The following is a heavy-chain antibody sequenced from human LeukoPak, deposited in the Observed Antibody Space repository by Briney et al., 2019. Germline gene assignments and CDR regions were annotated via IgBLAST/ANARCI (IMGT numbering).Heavy chain of an antibody. J-gene: IGHJ5*02. CDR1: GGTFTSYA. CDR3: ARALEQQLNWFDP. D-gene: IGHD6-13*01. Sequence: ASVKVSCKASGGTFTSYAISWVRQAPGQGLEGRGGIIPIFGTANYAEKVQGRVTITADNCTSSVYMELSSLRSEDTAVYYCARALEQQLNWFDPWGQGTLVTVSS. V-gene: IGHV1-69*06. CDR2: IIPIFGTA.